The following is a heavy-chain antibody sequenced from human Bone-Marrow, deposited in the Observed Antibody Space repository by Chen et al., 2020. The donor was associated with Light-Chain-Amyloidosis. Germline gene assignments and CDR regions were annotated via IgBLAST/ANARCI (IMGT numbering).Heavy chain of an antibody. CDR3: TRTLVRGEFGMDV. CDR2: INPNSGNR. D-gene: IGHD3-10*01. J-gene: IGHJ6*02. V-gene: IGHV1-8*01. CDR1: GYTFTSFD. Sequence: QVQLVQSGAEVKKPGASVKVSCKASGYTFTSFDINWVRQATGQGLECMGWINPNSGNRGYAQKFQGRVTMTTDTSISTAYMELSSLRPDDTAVYYCTRTLVRGEFGMDVWGQGTSVTVSS.